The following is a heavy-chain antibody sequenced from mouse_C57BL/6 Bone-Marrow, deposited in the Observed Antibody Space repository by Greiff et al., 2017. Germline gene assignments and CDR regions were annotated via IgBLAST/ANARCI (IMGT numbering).Heavy chain of an antibody. CDR3: ARKGIYYYGSSSKSFAD. J-gene: IGHJ3*01. Sequence: QVQLQQSGAELARPGASVKLSCKASGYTFTSYGISWVKQRTGQGLEWIGEIYPRSGNTYYNEKFKGKATLTADKSSSTAYMELRSLTSEDSAVYFCARKGIYYYGSSSKSFADWGQGTLVTVSA. CDR2: IYPRSGNT. CDR1: GYTFTSYG. D-gene: IGHD1-1*01. V-gene: IGHV1-81*01.